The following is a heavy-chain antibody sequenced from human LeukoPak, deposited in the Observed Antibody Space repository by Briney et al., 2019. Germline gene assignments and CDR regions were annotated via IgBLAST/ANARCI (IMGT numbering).Heavy chain of an antibody. CDR3: TRGCSGGSCYSGYGMDV. CDR2: TYSTGNT. J-gene: IGHJ6*02. CDR1: GGSINSGGYY. Sequence: SQTLSLTCTVSGGSINSGGYYWSWIRQPAGKGLEWIGRTYSTGNTNYKPSLESRVTISVDTSKNQFSLKLTSVTAADTAIYYCTRGCSGGSCYSGYGMDVWGQGTTVTVPS. D-gene: IGHD2-15*01. V-gene: IGHV4-61*02.